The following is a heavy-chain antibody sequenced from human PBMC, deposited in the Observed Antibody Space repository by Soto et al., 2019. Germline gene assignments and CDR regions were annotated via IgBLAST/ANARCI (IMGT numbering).Heavy chain of an antibody. CDR2: IWYDGSNK. J-gene: IGHJ4*02. CDR1: GFTFSSYG. Sequence: QVQLVESGGGVVQPGRSLRLSCAASGFTFSSYGMHWVRQAPGKGLEWVAVIWYDGSNKYYADSVKGRFTHSRDSSKDTLYLQMNSLRAELTVVYYCARDPVFWDYDLDYWGQRTLVTVSS. CDR3: ARDPVFWDYDLDY. V-gene: IGHV3-33*01. D-gene: IGHD1-7*01.